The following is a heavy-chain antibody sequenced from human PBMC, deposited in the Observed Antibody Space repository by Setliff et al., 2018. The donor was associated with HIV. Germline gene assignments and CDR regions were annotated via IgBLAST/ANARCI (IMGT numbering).Heavy chain of an antibody. J-gene: IGHJ4*02. CDR2: IYHSGST. CDR1: GYSISSGYY. D-gene: IGHD3-10*01. Sequence: SETLSLTCAVSGYSISSGYYWGWIRQPPGEGLEWIGNIYHSGSTYYNPSLKSRLTISVDTSKNQILLRLSSVTAADTAVYYCARLSGGMVPNYWGQGTLVTVSS. CDR3: ARLSGGMVPNY. V-gene: IGHV4-38-2*01.